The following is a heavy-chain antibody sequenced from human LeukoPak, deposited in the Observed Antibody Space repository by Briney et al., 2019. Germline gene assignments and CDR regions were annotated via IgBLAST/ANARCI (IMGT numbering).Heavy chain of an antibody. Sequence: ASVKVSCKASGYTFSNYYMHWVRQAPGQGLEWMGIINPTGGSTSYAQNFQGRVIVTRDTSTSTVYMELSSLRSEDTAVYYCARVAVAGTLSPYYFDYWGQGTLVTVSS. CDR3: ARVAVAGTLSPYYFDY. J-gene: IGHJ4*02. CDR1: GYTFSNYY. D-gene: IGHD6-19*01. V-gene: IGHV1-46*01. CDR2: INPTGGST.